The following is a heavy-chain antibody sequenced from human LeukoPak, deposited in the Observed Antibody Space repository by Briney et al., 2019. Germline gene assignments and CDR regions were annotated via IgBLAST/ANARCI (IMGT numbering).Heavy chain of an antibody. J-gene: IGHJ4*02. CDR3: AREAVVVFSYYFDY. CDR2: ISYDGSNK. CDR1: GFTFSSYA. D-gene: IGHD3-22*01. Sequence: PGGSLRLSCAASGFTFSSYAMHWVRQAPGKGLEWVAVISYDGSNKYYADSVKGRFTISRDNSKNTLYLQMNSLRAEDTAVYYCAREAVVVFSYYFDYWGQGTLVTVSS. V-gene: IGHV3-30-3*01.